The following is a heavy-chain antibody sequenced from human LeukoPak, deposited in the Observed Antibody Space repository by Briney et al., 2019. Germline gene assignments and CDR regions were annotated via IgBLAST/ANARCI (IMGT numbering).Heavy chain of an antibody. V-gene: IGHV1-46*01. CDR1: GYTFTSYY. CDR3: ARYYYDSSGYYHYYFDY. D-gene: IGHD3-22*01. Sequence: ASVKLSRKASGYTFTSYYMHWVRQAPGQGLEWMGIINPSGGSTSYAQKFQGRVTMTRDTSTSTVYMELSSLRSEDTAVYYCARYYYDSSGYYHYYFDYWGQGTLVTVSS. J-gene: IGHJ4*02. CDR2: INPSGGST.